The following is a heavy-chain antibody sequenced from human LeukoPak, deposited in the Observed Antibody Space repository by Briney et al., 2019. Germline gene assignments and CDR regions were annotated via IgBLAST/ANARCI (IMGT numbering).Heavy chain of an antibody. CDR2: IYPGDSDT. J-gene: IGHJ4*02. V-gene: IGHV5-51*01. CDR3: ARWAASGIGLDY. CDR1: GYSFNNYW. Sequence: GESLKISCKGSGYSFNNYWIAWVRPMPGKGLEWMGIIYPGDSDTRYSPSFQGQVTISADKSISTAYLEWSSLKASDTAMFYCARWAASGIGLDYWGQGTLVTVSS. D-gene: IGHD6-13*01.